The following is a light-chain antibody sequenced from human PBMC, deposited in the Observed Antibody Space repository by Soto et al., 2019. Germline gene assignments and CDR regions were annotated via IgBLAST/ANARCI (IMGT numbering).Light chain of an antibody. CDR3: HQYSASHT. J-gene: IGKJ4*01. CDR2: KAS. CDR1: ESISSW. V-gene: IGKV1-5*03. Sequence: DIQMTQSPSTLSASVGDRIIITCRASESISSWLAWYQQKPGKAPKLLIYKASTLESGVPSRFSASGSGTEFTLTISCLQPDDSATYFCHQYSASHTFGGGTKVEIK.